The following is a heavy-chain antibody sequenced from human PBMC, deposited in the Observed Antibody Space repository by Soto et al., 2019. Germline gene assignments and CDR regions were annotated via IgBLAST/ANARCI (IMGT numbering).Heavy chain of an antibody. D-gene: IGHD2-8*02. CDR3: AKTLLVPDWFDP. J-gene: IGHJ5*02. CDR1: GFTFSSYA. Sequence: EVQLLESGGGLVQPGGSLRLSCAASGFTFSSYAMSWVRQAPGKGLEWVSAISGSGGSTYYADSVKGRFTISRDNSKNTLYLQMNSLRAEDTALYYCAKTLLVPDWFDPWGQGTLVTVSS. V-gene: IGHV3-23*01. CDR2: ISGSGGST.